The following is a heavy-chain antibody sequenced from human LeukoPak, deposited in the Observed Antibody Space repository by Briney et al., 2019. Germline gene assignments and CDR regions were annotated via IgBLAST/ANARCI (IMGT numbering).Heavy chain of an antibody. J-gene: IGHJ4*02. CDR3: ARDKSTTARSSSSVDY. Sequence: ASVKVSCKASGYTFTSYGISWVRQAPGQGLEWMGWISAYNGNTNYAQKLQGRVTMTTDTSTSTAYMELRGLRSDDTAVYYCARDKSTTARSSSSVDYWGQGTLVTVSS. D-gene: IGHD6-13*01. V-gene: IGHV1-18*01. CDR2: ISAYNGNT. CDR1: GYTFTSYG.